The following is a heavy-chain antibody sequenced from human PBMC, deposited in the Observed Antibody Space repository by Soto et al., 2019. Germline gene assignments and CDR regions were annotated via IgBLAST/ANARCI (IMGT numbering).Heavy chain of an antibody. D-gene: IGHD4-17*01. J-gene: IGHJ4*02. Sequence: GGSLRRSCAASGFTFSNYGMHWGRHAPGKGLEWVAVIWYDGSSKYYADSVKGRFTISRDNSKNTLYLQMNTLRAEDTAVYYCARHKGGDPYYFDYWGQGTLVTVSS. CDR1: GFTFSNYG. CDR2: IWYDGSSK. CDR3: ARHKGGDPYYFDY. V-gene: IGHV3-33*01.